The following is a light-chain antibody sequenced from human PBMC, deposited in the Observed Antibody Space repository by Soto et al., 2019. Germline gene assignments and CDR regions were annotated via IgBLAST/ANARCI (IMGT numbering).Light chain of an antibody. J-gene: IGLJ1*01. V-gene: IGLV2-8*01. CDR3: KSYAGTNPSV. CDR2: EVV. Sequence: QSALTQPPSASGSPGQSVTISCTGTKNDIGVYDFVSWYQHHPGKAPRLIIYEVVQRPSGVPDRFSGSKSGNTASLTVSGPQAADESDYVCKSYAGTNPSVFGCGTSFTVL. CDR1: KNDIGVYDF.